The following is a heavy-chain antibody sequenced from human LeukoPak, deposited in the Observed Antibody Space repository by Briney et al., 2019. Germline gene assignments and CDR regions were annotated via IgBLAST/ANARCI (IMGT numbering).Heavy chain of an antibody. CDR3: ARDWDIAAEVDYIDY. Sequence: AASVKVSCKASGYTFTTFGISWVRQAPGQGLEWMGWISGNNDDTNYAQNLQGRVTMTTDTSTGTAYMEVRSLGSDDTAVYYCARDWDIAAEVDYIDYWGQGTVVTVSS. CDR1: GYTFTTFG. CDR2: ISGNNDDT. D-gene: IGHD6-13*01. J-gene: IGHJ4*02. V-gene: IGHV1-18*01.